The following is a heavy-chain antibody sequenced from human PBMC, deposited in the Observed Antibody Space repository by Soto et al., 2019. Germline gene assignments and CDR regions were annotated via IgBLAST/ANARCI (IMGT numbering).Heavy chain of an antibody. CDR3: AKDHREYNWNAKDALDI. CDR1: GFTFSSYG. CDR2: ISYDGSNK. J-gene: IGHJ3*02. D-gene: IGHD1-20*01. V-gene: IGHV3-30*18. Sequence: GGSLRLSCAASGFTFSSYGMHWVRQAPGKGLEWVAVISYDGSNKYYADSVKGRFTISRDNSKNTLYLQMNSLRAEDTAVYYCAKDHREYNWNAKDALDIWGQGTMVTVSS.